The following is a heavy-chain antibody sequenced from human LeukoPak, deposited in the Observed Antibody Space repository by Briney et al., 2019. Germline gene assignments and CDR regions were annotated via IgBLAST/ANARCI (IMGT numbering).Heavy chain of an antibody. J-gene: IGHJ5*02. D-gene: IGHD5-18*01. CDR1: GGSISGYY. CDR3: ARTKSYTAMVTT. V-gene: IGHV4-34*01. CDR2: INHSGST. Sequence: PSETLSLTCTVSGGSISGYYWSWIRQPPGKGLEWIGEINHSGSTNYNPSLKSRVTISVDTSKNQFSLKLSSVTAADTAVYYCARTKSYTAMVTTWGQGTLVTVSS.